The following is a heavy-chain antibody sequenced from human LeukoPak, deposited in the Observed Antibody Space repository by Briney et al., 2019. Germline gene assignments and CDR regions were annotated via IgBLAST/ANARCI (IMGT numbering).Heavy chain of an antibody. V-gene: IGHV3-21*01. CDR3: ARGYCTNGVCYLPWFDP. Sequence: GGFLRLSCAASGFTFSSYSMNWVRQAPGKGLEWVSSISSSSSYIYYADSVKGRFTISRDNAKNSLYLQTNSLRAEDTAVYYCARGYCTNGVCYLPWFDPWGQGTLVTVSS. J-gene: IGHJ5*02. CDR2: ISSSSSYI. CDR1: GFTFSSYS. D-gene: IGHD2-8*01.